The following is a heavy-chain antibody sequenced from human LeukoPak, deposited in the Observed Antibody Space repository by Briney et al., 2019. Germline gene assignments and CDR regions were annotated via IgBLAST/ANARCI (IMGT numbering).Heavy chain of an antibody. CDR1: RFTFSSYA. D-gene: IGHD6-13*01. CDR3: ARPIVAVTVHYYYYGMDV. J-gene: IGHJ6*02. CDR2: ISYDGGNK. V-gene: IGHV3-30-3*01. Sequence: GGSLRLSCAASRFTFSSYAMHWVRQAPGKGLEWVAVISYDGGNKYYADSVKGRFTISRDNSKNTLYLQMNSLRAEDAAVYYCARPIVAVTVHYYYYGMDVWGQGTTVTVSS.